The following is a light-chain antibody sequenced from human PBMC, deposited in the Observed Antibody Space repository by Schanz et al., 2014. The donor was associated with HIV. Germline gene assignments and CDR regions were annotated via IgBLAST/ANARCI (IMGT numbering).Light chain of an antibody. J-gene: IGKJ1*01. Sequence: DIQMTQSPSSLSASVGDRVTITCRASQSISISLNWYQQKPGKAPRLLIYATSLLHTGVPSRFSGSGSGTEFSLTISSLQPDDFATYYCQQYKSYSRTFGQGTKVEIK. CDR3: QQYKSYSRT. V-gene: IGKV1-5*01. CDR2: ATS. CDR1: QSISIS.